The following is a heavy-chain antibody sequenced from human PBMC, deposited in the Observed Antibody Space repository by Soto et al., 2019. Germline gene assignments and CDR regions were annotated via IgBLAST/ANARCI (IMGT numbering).Heavy chain of an antibody. Sequence: SQTLSLTCAISGDRVSSNSAACNWIRPSPSRGLEWLGRTYYRSKWYNDYAVSVKSRITINPDTSKNQFSLQLNSVTPEDTAVYYCAREGVAASLELWFDPWGQGTLVTVSS. CDR2: TYYRSKWYN. D-gene: IGHD2-15*01. V-gene: IGHV6-1*01. CDR3: AREGVAASLELWFDP. J-gene: IGHJ5*02. CDR1: GDRVSSNSAA.